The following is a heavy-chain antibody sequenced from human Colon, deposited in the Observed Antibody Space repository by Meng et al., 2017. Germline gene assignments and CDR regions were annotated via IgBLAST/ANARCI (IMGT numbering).Heavy chain of an antibody. V-gene: IGHV4-31*03. CDR1: GASIRGGGYY. D-gene: IGHD3-16*01. CDR3: ARGGDWGFDY. J-gene: IGHJ4*02. CDR2: IYYSENT. Sequence: QVQWQESGPGLVKPSETLSLTCSVSGASIRGGGYYWSWIRQVPGKGLDLIGYIYYSENTYYKPSLQSRAIISVDTSKNEFSLRLSSVSAADTAVYYCARGGDWGFDYWGPGTLVTVSS.